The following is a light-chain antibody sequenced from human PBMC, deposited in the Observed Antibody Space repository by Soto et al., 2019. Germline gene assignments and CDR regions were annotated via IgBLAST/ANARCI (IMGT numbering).Light chain of an antibody. CDR1: QRIRNL. J-gene: IGKJ2*01. Sequence: DVQMTQSPYTLSASVGDSVNITCRASQRIRNLLAWYQQKPGKAPKILIYLAATLDTTVPSRFSGRGSGKEFTRNSSSLQSDYFAKYACQQYNTSPFMFGQGTKLEL. V-gene: IGKV1-5*03. CDR3: QQYNTSPFM. CDR2: LAA.